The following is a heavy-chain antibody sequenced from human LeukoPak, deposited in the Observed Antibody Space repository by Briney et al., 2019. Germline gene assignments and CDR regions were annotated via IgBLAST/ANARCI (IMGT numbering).Heavy chain of an antibody. J-gene: IGHJ4*02. V-gene: IGHV3-30-3*01. CDR3: ARAGYSYGHRKDY. CDR2: ISYDGSNK. Sequence: PGGSLRLSCAASGFTFNNFAMHWVRQAPGKGLEWVAVISYDGSNKYYADSVKGRFTISRDNSKNTLYLQMNSLRAEDTAVYYCARAGYSYGHRKDYWGQGTLVTVSS. CDR1: GFTFNNFA. D-gene: IGHD5-18*01.